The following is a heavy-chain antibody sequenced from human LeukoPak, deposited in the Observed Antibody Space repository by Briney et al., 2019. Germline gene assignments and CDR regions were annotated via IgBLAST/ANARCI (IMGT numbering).Heavy chain of an antibody. Sequence: GGSLRLSCAASGFTFSSYSMNWVRQAPGKGLEWVSYISSRSSTIYYADSVKGRFTISRDNAKNSLYLQMNSLRAEDTAVYYCAREIQLWGYFDYWGQGTLVTVSS. CDR1: GFTFSSYS. V-gene: IGHV3-48*04. CDR2: ISSRSSTI. CDR3: AREIQLWGYFDY. D-gene: IGHD5-18*01. J-gene: IGHJ4*02.